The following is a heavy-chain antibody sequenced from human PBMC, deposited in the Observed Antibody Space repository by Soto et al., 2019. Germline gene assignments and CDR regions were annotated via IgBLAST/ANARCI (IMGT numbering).Heavy chain of an antibody. J-gene: IGHJ4*02. V-gene: IGHV4-59*12. D-gene: IGHD5-12*01. CDR3: ARDHIVATIVFEY. CDR2: IYYSGST. CDR1: GGSISSYY. Sequence: SETLSLTCTVSGGSISSYYWSWIRQPPGKGLEWIGYIYYSGSTNYNPSLKSRVTISVDNAKNPVYLQMNSLGAEDTAVYYCARDHIVATIVFEYWGQGTLVTVSS.